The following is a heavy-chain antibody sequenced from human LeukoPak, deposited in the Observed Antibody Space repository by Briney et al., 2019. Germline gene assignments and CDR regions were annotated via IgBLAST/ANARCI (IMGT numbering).Heavy chain of an antibody. CDR3: ARGGSGYCSSTSCYPFDY. D-gene: IGHD2-2*01. CDR1: GFTFSSYW. Sequence: PGGSLRLSCAASGFTFSSYWMHWVRQAPGKGLVWVSRINSDGSSTSYADSVKRRLTISRDNDKNTLYLQMNSLRAEDTAVYYCARGGSGYCSSTSCYPFDYWGQGTLVTVSS. V-gene: IGHV3-74*01. J-gene: IGHJ4*02. CDR2: INSDGSST.